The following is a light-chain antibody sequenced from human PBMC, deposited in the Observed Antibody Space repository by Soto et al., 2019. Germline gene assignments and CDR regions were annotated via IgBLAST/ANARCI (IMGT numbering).Light chain of an antibody. CDR3: QQYGSSAPIT. Sequence: EIVMTQSPATLSVSPGEGATLSCRASQSVSSKLAWYQQKPGQAPRLLIYGASIRATGIPDRFSGSGSETDFTLTISRLEPEDFALYYCQQYGSSAPITFGQGTRLEIK. CDR1: QSVSSK. V-gene: IGKV3-20*01. CDR2: GAS. J-gene: IGKJ5*01.